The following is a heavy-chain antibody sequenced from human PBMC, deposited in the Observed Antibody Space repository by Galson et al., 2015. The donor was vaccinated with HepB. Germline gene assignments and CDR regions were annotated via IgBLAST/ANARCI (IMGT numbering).Heavy chain of an antibody. J-gene: IGHJ4*02. D-gene: IGHD2-2*02. V-gene: IGHV3-48*01. CDR3: ARALVVPAAIVDYFDY. Sequence: SLRLSCAASGFTFSSYSMNWVRQAPGKGLEWVSYISSSSTIYYADSVKGRFTISRDNAKNSLYLQMNSLRAEDTAVYYCARALVVPAAIVDYFDYWGQGTLVTVSS. CDR1: GFTFSSYS. CDR2: ISSSSTI.